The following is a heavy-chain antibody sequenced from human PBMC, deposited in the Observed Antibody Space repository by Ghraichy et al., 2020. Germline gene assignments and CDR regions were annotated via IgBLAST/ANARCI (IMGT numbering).Heavy chain of an antibody. CDR1: GFTVSSNY. V-gene: IGHV3-66*01. D-gene: IGHD2-15*01. J-gene: IGHJ6*02. CDR2: IYSGGST. Sequence: GGSLRLSCAASGFTVSSNYMSWVRQAPGKGLEWVSVIYSGGSTYYADSVKGRFTISRDNSKNTLYLQMNSLRAEDTAVYYCARAPSGYGMDVWGQGTTVTVSS. CDR3: ARAPSGYGMDV.